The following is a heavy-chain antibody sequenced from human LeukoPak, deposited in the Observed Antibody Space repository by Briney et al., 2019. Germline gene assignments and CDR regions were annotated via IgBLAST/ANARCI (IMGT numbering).Heavy chain of an antibody. V-gene: IGHV3-48*04. Sequence: GGSLTLSCAASGFTFSSHSMNWVRQAPGKGLEWGSYISSSSSTIYYADSVKGRFTISRDNAKNSLYLQMNSLRAEDTAVYYCARDPRPSMGATNVDYWGQGTMVTVSS. CDR1: GFTFSSHS. CDR3: ARDPRPSMGATNVDY. D-gene: IGHD1-26*01. J-gene: IGHJ4*02. CDR2: ISSSSSTI.